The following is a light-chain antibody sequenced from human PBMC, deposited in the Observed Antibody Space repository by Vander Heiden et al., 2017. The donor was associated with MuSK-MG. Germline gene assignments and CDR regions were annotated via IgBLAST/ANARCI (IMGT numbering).Light chain of an antibody. CDR2: AAS. V-gene: IGKV1-39*01. Sequence: DIQMPQSPSSLAASVGDRVTITCRASQTISTFLNWYQQKPGKGPKLLIYAASSLQSGVPSRFSGSGSGTDFTLTISNLQPEDFATFYCQQSYNNPRTFGQGTKVEIK. CDR3: QQSYNNPRT. CDR1: QTISTF. J-gene: IGKJ1*01.